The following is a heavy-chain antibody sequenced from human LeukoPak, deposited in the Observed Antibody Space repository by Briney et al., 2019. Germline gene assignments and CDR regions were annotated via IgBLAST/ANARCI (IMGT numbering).Heavy chain of an antibody. V-gene: IGHV1-58*01. CDR2: IVVGSGNT. CDR3: AAPSRIQLDY. CDR1: GFTFTSSA. J-gene: IGHJ4*02. D-gene: IGHD5-18*01. Sequence: VASVKVPCKASGFTFTSSAVQWVRQARGRRLEWIGWIVVGSGNTNYAQMFQGRVTITRDMSTSTAYMELSSLRSEDTAVYYCAAPSRIQLDYWGQGTLVTVSS.